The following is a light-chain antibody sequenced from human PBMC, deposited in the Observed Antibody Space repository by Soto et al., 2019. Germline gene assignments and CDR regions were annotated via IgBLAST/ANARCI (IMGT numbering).Light chain of an antibody. CDR2: KAS. J-gene: IGKJ5*01. CDR1: QSVSSW. Sequence: IQMTQSPSTLSASVGHGLTITCLASQSVSSWLAWYQQKPGKAPKLLIYKASSLESGVPSRFSGSGSGTEFNLAISSLQPDDFAVYYCQQYNNWPPTFGQGTRLE. CDR3: QQYNNWPPT. V-gene: IGKV1-5*03.